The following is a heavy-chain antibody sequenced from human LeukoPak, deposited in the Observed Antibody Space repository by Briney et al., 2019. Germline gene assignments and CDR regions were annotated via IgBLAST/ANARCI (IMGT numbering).Heavy chain of an antibody. Sequence: GSLRLSCVASGFTFSSYSMNWVRQAPGKGLEWVSYISSSSSTIYYADSVKGRFTISRDNAKNSLYLQMNNLRAEDTAVYYCARDPLGYCSSTSCYPAFDIWGQGTMVTVSS. J-gene: IGHJ3*02. CDR3: ARDPLGYCSSTSCYPAFDI. CDR1: GFTFSSYS. D-gene: IGHD2-2*01. CDR2: ISSSSSTI. V-gene: IGHV3-48*04.